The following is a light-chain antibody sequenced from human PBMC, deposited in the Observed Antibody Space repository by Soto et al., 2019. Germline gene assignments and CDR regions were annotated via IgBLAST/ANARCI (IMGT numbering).Light chain of an antibody. J-gene: IGKJ2*01. CDR1: QSVSSSY. Sequence: EIVLTQSPGTLSLSPGERATLSCRAGQSVSSSYLAWYQQKPGQTPRLLIYGASSRATGIPDRSSGSGSGTDFTLTISRLEPEDFAVYYCQQYGSSPYTFGQGTKLEIK. V-gene: IGKV3-20*01. CDR2: GAS. CDR3: QQYGSSPYT.